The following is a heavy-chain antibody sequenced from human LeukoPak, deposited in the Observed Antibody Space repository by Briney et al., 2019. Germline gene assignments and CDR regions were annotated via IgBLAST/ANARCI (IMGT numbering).Heavy chain of an antibody. CDR2: ISSSSSTI. D-gene: IGHD6-19*01. J-gene: IGHJ3*02. CDR1: GFTFSTYS. V-gene: IGHV3-48*01. Sequence: GGSLRLSCAASGFTFSTYSMNWVRQAPGKGLDWVSYISSSSSTIYYADSVKGRFTISRDSAKNSLYLQMISLRAEDTAVYYCARGMSSGRYAVDIWGQGTMVTVSS. CDR3: ARGMSSGRYAVDI.